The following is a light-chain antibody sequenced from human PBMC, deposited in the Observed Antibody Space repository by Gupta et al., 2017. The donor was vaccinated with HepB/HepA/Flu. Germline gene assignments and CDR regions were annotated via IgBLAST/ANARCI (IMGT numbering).Light chain of an antibody. J-gene: IGKJ3*01. Sequence: DIQMTQPPSPLSASVGDRVTITCRASQGISNYLAWYQQKPGKVPKLLIYAASTLQSGIPSRFSGSGSGTDFTLTISSLQLEDVATYYCQKDNSAPFTFGDGTKVDIK. CDR2: AAS. CDR1: QGISNY. CDR3: QKDNSAPFT. V-gene: IGKV1-27*01.